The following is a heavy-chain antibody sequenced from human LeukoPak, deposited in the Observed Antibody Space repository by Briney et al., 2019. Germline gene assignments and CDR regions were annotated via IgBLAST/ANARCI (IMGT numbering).Heavy chain of an antibody. V-gene: IGHV1-18*01. Sequence: ASVKVSCKASGYTFTSYGISWVRQAPGQALEWMGWISAYNGNTNYAQKFQGRVTMTTHTSMSTAYMELRSLRSDDTAVYYCARSGSSTGTYYYYYGMDVWGQGTTVTVSS. CDR2: ISAYNGNT. D-gene: IGHD1-26*01. J-gene: IGHJ6*02. CDR3: ARSGSSTGTYYYYYGMDV. CDR1: GYTFTSYG.